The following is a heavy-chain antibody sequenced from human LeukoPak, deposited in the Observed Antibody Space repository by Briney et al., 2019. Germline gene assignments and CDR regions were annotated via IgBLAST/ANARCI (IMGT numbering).Heavy chain of an antibody. Sequence: SVTVSCKASGARFSSYAISRVRQAPGQGIGWMGGFFPIFGTANYAQTFQGRVTSTSDESTNTAYKELNSLRTEDTAVYYCANYDYGDYGGIDYWGQGTLVTVSS. V-gene: IGHV1-69*13. CDR1: GARFSSYA. CDR2: FFPIFGTA. CDR3: ANYDYGDYGGIDY. J-gene: IGHJ4*02. D-gene: IGHD4-17*01.